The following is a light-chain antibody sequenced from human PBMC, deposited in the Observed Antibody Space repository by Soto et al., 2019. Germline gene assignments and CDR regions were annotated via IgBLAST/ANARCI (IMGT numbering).Light chain of an antibody. V-gene: IGKV1-33*01. CDR2: GAS. CDR1: QDIRNY. Sequence: DIQMTQSPSSLSASVGARVSITCQASQDIRNYLSWFQQKPGRAPKLLIYGASNLETGVTSRFRGSGYGTDFTFTISSLQPEDIATYYCQQYHNLPPFTFGPGTKVDIK. CDR3: QQYHNLPPFT. J-gene: IGKJ3*01.